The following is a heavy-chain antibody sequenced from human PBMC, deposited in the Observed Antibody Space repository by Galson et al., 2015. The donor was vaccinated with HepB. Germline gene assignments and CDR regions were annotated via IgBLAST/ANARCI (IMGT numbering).Heavy chain of an antibody. CDR3: ARGALVVGVAATLNNWFDP. Sequence: SVKVSCKVSGYTFSTYSVTWVRQAPGQGLEWMGWISAYNRKTNYAQKFQGRVSMTTDTSTSTVYMELRRLRSGDTAIYYVARGALVVGVAATLNNWFDPWGQGTLVTVSS. V-gene: IGHV1-18*01. CDR2: ISAYNRKT. CDR1: GYTFSTYS. J-gene: IGHJ5*02. D-gene: IGHD2-15*01.